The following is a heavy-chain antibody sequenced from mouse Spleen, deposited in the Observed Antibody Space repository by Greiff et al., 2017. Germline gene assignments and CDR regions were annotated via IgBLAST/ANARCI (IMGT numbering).Heavy chain of an antibody. Sequence: EVQLQESGGGLVQPGGSMKLSCVASGFTFSNYWMNWVRQSPEKGLEWVAQIRLKSNNYVTQYAESVKGRFTISRDDSKSSVYLQMNNLRAEDTGIYYCTDPGSLDYWGQGTTLTVSS. CDR2: IRLKSNNYVT. V-gene: IGHV6-3*01. CDR3: TDPGSLDY. D-gene: IGHD1-1*01. CDR1: GFTFSNYW. J-gene: IGHJ2*01.